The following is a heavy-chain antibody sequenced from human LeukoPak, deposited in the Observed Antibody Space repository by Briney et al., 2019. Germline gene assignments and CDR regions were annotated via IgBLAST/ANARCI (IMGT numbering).Heavy chain of an antibody. J-gene: IGHJ6*02. CDR3: ARAGYCSSASCSDAYYYYYGMDV. D-gene: IGHD2-2*01. CDR2: IIPILGIT. Sequence: SVKVSCKASGGTFNSYAISWVRQAPGQGLEWMGRIIPILGITNYAQKFQGRVMVTADKSTSTASMELSSLRSEDTAVYFCARAGYCSSASCSDAYYYYYGMDVWGQGTTVTVSS. V-gene: IGHV1-69*04. CDR1: GGTFNSYA.